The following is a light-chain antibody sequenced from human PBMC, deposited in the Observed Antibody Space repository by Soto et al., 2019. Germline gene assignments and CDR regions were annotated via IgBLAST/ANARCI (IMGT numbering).Light chain of an antibody. V-gene: IGKV1-9*01. Sequence: IQLTQSPSSLSASVGDRVTITCRASQDISSFLAWYQQKPGKAPKLLIYAASTLQSGVPSRFSGSGSGTDFTLTISSLLPDDFATYYCQQYSNSVTFGQGTKVEIK. CDR1: QDISSF. CDR3: QQYSNSVT. CDR2: AAS. J-gene: IGKJ1*01.